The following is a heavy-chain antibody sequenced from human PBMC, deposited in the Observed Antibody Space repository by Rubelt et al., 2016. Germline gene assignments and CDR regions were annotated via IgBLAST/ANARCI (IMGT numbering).Heavy chain of an antibody. D-gene: IGHD5-12*01. Sequence: VSCKASGYTFTSYGISWVRQAPGQGLEWMGGIIPIVGIANYAQKFQGRVTITADKSTSTAYMELGSLRSEDTAVYYCARAAVRYIVATDSDYYYRMDVWGQGTTVTVSS. CDR3: ARAAVRYIVATDSDYYYRMDV. J-gene: IGHJ6*02. V-gene: IGHV1-69*10. CDR2: IIPIVGIA. CDR1: GYTFTSYG.